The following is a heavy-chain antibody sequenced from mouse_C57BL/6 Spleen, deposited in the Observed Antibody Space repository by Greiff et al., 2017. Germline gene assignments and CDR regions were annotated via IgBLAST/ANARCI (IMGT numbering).Heavy chain of an antibody. CDR2: IYPGSGNT. CDR1: GYSFTSYY. Sequence: VQLQQSGPELVKPGASVKISCKASGYSFTSYYIHWVKQRPGQGLEWIGWIYPGSGNTKYNEKFKGKATLTADTSSSTAYMQLSSLTSEDSAVYYCARDYGNYVDDWGQGTTLTVSS. J-gene: IGHJ2*01. CDR3: ARDYGNYVDD. D-gene: IGHD2-1*01. V-gene: IGHV1-66*01.